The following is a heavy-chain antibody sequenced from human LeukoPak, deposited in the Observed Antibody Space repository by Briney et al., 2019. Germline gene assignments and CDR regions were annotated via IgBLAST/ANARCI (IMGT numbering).Heavy chain of an antibody. D-gene: IGHD3-22*01. Sequence: GGSLRLSCAASGFTFSSYGMHWVRQAPGKGLEWVAVISYDGSNKYYADSVKGRFTTSRDNSKNTLYLQMNSLRAEDTAVYYCAKGTHMIVVVNAFDYWGQGTLVTVSS. J-gene: IGHJ4*02. CDR2: ISYDGSNK. CDR3: AKGTHMIVVVNAFDY. CDR1: GFTFSSYG. V-gene: IGHV3-30*18.